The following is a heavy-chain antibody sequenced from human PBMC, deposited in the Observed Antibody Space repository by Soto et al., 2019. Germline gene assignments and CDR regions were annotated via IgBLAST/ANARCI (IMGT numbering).Heavy chain of an antibody. CDR2: IKADGSER. V-gene: IGHV3-7*01. J-gene: IGHJ6*02. Sequence: EVQLVESGGGLVQPGGSQRLSCVASGFTFTDYWMSWVRQAPGKGLEWVANIKADGSERYYVDSLKGRFTVSRDNSKNTLYLYMNSLRSEDTGVYYCARGDREDILVVVGARPGEYGTDIWGQGTTVIVSS. CDR1: GFTFTDYW. CDR3: ARGDREDILVVVGARPGEYGTDI. D-gene: IGHD2-15*01.